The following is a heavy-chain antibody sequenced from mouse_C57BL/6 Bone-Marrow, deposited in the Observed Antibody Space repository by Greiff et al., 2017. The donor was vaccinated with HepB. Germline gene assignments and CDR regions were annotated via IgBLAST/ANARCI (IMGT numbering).Heavy chain of an antibody. J-gene: IGHJ2*01. CDR2: IDPSDSYT. V-gene: IGHV1-50*01. Sequence: QVQLKESGAELVKPGASVKLSCKASGYTFTSYWMQWVKQRPGQGLEWIGEIDPSDSYTNYNQKFKGKATLTVDTSSSTAYMQLSSLTSEDSAVYYCARGDYSNYVDYWGQGTTLTVSS. D-gene: IGHD2-5*01. CDR3: ARGDYSNYVDY. CDR1: GYTFTSYW.